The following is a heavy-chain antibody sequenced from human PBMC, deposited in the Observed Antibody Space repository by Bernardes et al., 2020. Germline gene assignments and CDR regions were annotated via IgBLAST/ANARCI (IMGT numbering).Heavy chain of an antibody. Sequence: SETLSLTCIVSGGSISSYYWSWIRQAPGKGLEWIGYIYYSGTTKYNPSLKSRVTISVDTSKNQFSLKVNSVTAADTAVYYCARALADFYDSSGYPYYFDYWGQGTPVTVSS. D-gene: IGHD3-22*01. CDR1: GGSISSYY. CDR2: IYYSGTT. V-gene: IGHV4-59*01. CDR3: ARALADFYDSSGYPYYFDY. J-gene: IGHJ4*02.